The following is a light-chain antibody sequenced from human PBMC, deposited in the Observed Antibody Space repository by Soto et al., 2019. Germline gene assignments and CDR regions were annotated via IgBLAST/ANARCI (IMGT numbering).Light chain of an antibody. J-gene: IGKJ1*01. CDR2: VAS. CDR3: QQTYNTPWT. V-gene: IGKV1-39*01. Sequence: DIPMTQSPSSLSASVGDRVTITCRASQSISNYLNWYQQKQGKAPKLLIYVASSLESGVPSRFSGSESGTDFTLTISSLQPEDFATYYCQQTYNTPWTFGQGTKVEIK. CDR1: QSISNY.